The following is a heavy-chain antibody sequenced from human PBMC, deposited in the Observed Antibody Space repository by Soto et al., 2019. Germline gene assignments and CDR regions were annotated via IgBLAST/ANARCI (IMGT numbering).Heavy chain of an antibody. CDR1: GFTFSSYG. J-gene: IGHJ6*02. CDR3: ARTYTSTVTTSVGAGWYGMDV. Sequence: GGSLRLSCAASGFTFSSYGMHWVRQAPGKGLEWVAVIWYDGSNKYYADSVKGRFTISRDNSKNTLYLQMNSLRAEDTAVYYCARTYTSTVTTSVGAGWYGMDVWGQGTTVTVSS. V-gene: IGHV3-33*01. D-gene: IGHD4-4*01. CDR2: IWYDGSNK.